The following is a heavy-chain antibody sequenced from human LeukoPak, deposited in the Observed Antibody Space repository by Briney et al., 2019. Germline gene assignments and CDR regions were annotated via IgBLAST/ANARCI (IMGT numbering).Heavy chain of an antibody. J-gene: IGHJ4*02. D-gene: IGHD3-3*01. Sequence: GASVKVSCKASGYTFTSYAMHWVRQAPGQRLEWMGWINAGNGNTKYSQEFQGRVTITRDTSASTAYMELSRLRSDDTAVYYCARNDFWSGYHWGQGTLVTVSS. CDR3: ARNDFWSGYH. CDR1: GYTFTSYA. CDR2: INAGNGNT. V-gene: IGHV1-3*01.